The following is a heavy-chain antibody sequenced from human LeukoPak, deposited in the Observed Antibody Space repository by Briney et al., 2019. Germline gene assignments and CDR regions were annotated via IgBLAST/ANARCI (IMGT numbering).Heavy chain of an antibody. V-gene: IGHV3-23*01. Sequence: PGGSLRLSCAASGFTFSSYAMSWVRQAPGKGLEWVSAISGSGGCTYYADSVKGRFTISRDNSKNTLYLQMNSLRAEDTAVYYCAKVKKLGELLGFDYWGQGTLVTVSS. J-gene: IGHJ4*02. CDR1: GFTFSSYA. CDR3: AKVKKLGELLGFDY. CDR2: ISGSGGCT. D-gene: IGHD1-26*01.